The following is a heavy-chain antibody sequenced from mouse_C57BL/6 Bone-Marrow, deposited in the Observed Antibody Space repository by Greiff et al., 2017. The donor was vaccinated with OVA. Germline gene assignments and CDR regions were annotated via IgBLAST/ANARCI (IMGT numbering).Heavy chain of an antibody. CDR2: IWTGGGT. Sequence: VQRVESGPGLVAPSQSLSITCTVSGFSLTSYAISWVRQPPGKGLEWLGVIWTGGGTNYNSALKSRLSISKDNSKSQVFLKMNSLQTDDTARYYCARRPLTTVRDYFDYWGQGTTLTVSS. D-gene: IGHD1-1*01. CDR1: GFSLTSYA. CDR3: ARRPLTTVRDYFDY. J-gene: IGHJ2*01. V-gene: IGHV2-9-1*01.